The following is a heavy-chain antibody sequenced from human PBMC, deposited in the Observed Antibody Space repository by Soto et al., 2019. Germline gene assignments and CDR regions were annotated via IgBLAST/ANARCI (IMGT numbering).Heavy chain of an antibody. J-gene: IGHJ3*02. D-gene: IGHD3-16*01. CDR1: GGAISSSRYF. CDR2: LYNGVNP. Sequence: QLHESGPGLVRPSEPLSLTCTGSGGAISSSRYFWAWIRQPPGKNLEVIGSLYNGVNPYYNPSLRSRVTISADTSKTQFSLRLNSVTAAATAVYYCARTVPDYQLYVFDTWGQGTRVTVSS. V-gene: IGHV4-39*01. CDR3: ARTVPDYQLYVFDT.